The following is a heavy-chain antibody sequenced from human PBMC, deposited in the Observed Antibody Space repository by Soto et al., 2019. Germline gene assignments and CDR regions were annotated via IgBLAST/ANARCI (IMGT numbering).Heavy chain of an antibody. V-gene: IGHV3-23*01. CDR2: IDDSGGIT. CDR1: GFTFGTTD. CDR3: VKNSGWFNT. D-gene: IGHD3-10*01. J-gene: IGHJ5*02. Sequence: QLLQSGGGLVQPGGSLTLSCEASGFTFGTTDMSWVRQAPGEGLEWVSTIDDSGGITYYADSVKGRFTISRDNSRNTVYLQMNSLRGDDTALYYCVKNSGWFNTWGQGALVTVSS.